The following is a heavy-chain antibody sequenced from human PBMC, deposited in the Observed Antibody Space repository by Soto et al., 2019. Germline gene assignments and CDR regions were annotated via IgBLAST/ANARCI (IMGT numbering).Heavy chain of an antibody. V-gene: IGHV3-23*01. D-gene: IGHD2-8*01. J-gene: IGHJ6*02. CDR2: ISGSGDGT. Sequence: GGSLRLSCAASGFTVNSHAMSWVRQAPEKGLEWVASISGSGDGTYYGDSVKGRFTISRDSSSSTLYLQMNNLRGEDTAVYFCTKSRRAILMVYGFGGMDVWGQGTTVTVSS. CDR3: TKSRRAILMVYGFGGMDV. CDR1: GFTVNSHA.